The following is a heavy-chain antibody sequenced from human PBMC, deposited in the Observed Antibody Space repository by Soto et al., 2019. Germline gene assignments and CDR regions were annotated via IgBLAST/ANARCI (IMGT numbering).Heavy chain of an antibody. CDR3: ARDRECSGGTCYNYFDC. CDR2: IYYSGST. V-gene: IGHV4-31*03. Sequence: SETLSLTCTVSGGSISSGGYYWSWIRQHPGKGLEWIGYIYYSGSTYYNPSLKSRVTRSVDTSKNQFSLKLSSVTAADTAVYYCARDRECSGGTCYNYFDCWGQGTLVTVSS. CDR1: GGSISSGGYY. D-gene: IGHD2-15*01. J-gene: IGHJ4*02.